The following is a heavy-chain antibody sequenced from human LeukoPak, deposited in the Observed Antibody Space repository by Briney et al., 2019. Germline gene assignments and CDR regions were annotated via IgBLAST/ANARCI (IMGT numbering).Heavy chain of an antibody. CDR1: GFKFSNYD. Sequence: PGGSLRLSCATSGFKFSNYDMNWVRQAPGKGLEWVSGISGSGGSTYYADSVKGRFTISRDNSKNTLYLQMNSLRAEDTAVYYCAKEGDFYDILTDYWGQGTLVTVSS. CDR3: AKEGDFYDILTDY. J-gene: IGHJ4*02. V-gene: IGHV3-23*01. CDR2: ISGSGGST. D-gene: IGHD3-9*01.